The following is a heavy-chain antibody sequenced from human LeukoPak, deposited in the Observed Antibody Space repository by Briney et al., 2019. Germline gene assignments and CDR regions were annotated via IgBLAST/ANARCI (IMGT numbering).Heavy chain of an antibody. V-gene: IGHV1-3*01. Sequence: ASVKVSCKASGYTFTSYAMHWVRQAPGQRLEWMGWINAGNGNTKYSQKFQGRVTMTRDTSTSTVYMELSSLRSEDTAVYYCARTSYYYDSSGYYYFDYWGQGTLVTVSS. J-gene: IGHJ4*02. CDR3: ARTSYYYDSSGYYYFDY. CDR2: INAGNGNT. CDR1: GYTFTSYA. D-gene: IGHD3-22*01.